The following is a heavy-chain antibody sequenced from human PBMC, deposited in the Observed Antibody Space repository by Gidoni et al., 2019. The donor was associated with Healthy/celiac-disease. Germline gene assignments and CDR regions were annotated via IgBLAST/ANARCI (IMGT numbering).Heavy chain of an antibody. Sequence: VQLVASGGGLVPPGGALRLSCAASGFTFSRYAMSWVRQAPGKGLEWVSASSGSVVSTYYADTVKGRFTIARDNSKNTLYLQMNSLRAEDTAVYYCAKDGCSSTSCYRGGSDPWGQGTLVTVSS. CDR3: AKDGCSSTSCYRGGSDP. J-gene: IGHJ5*02. CDR1: GFTFSRYA. V-gene: IGHV3-23*04. D-gene: IGHD2-2*01. CDR2: SSGSVVST.